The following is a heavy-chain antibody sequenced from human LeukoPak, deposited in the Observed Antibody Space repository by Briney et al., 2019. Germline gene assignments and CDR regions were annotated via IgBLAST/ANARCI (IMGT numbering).Heavy chain of an antibody. CDR2: INPSGGST. V-gene: IGHV1-46*01. CDR1: GYTFTSYY. J-gene: IGHJ4*02. D-gene: IGHD5-18*01. Sequence: ASVKVSCKASGYTFTSYYMHWVRQAPGQGLEWMGIINPSGGSTSYAQKFQGRVTMTRDMSTSTAYMELSSLRSEDTAVYYCAADIVHNDAWIQLLPLDYWGQGTLVTVSS. CDR3: AADIVHNDAWIQLLPLDY.